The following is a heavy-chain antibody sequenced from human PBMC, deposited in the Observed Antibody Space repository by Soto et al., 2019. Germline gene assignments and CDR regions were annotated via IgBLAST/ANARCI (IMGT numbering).Heavy chain of an antibody. CDR1: GFTFTNEN. Sequence: EVQLVESGGGLVKPGGSLRRSRAASGFTFTNENMNWVRQAPGKGLEWVSSISSSSTYKNYADSVKGRFTISRDNDNNSLYVQMDGLRAEYTAVYYCARDPPRSMIVVVGVDDFWGQGTLVTVSS. D-gene: IGHD3-22*01. J-gene: IGHJ4*02. V-gene: IGHV3-21*02. CDR2: ISSSSTYK. CDR3: ARDPPRSMIVVVGVDDF.